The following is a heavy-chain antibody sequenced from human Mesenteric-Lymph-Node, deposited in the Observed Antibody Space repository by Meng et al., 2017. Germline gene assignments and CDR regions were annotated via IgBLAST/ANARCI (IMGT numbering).Heavy chain of an antibody. CDR2: IRNKANGFYT. CDR1: GFTFGDYA. J-gene: IGHJ4*02. CDR3: ARVRLGPPVLKYFDY. D-gene: IGHD3-9*01. Sequence: GESLKISCTASGFTFGDYAMSWFRQAPGKGLEWVGRIRNKANGFYTQYAASVKGRFTISRDDSSNLVHVQMNSLTTDDTAIYYCARVRLGPPVLKYFDYWGQGTPVTVSS. V-gene: IGHV3-49*03.